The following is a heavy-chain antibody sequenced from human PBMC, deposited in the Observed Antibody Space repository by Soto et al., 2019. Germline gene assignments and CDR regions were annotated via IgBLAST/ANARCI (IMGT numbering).Heavy chain of an antibody. CDR1: GYTLTELS. D-gene: IGHD4-4*01. CDR3: ETPSTYSGGMDV. CDR2: FDPEDGET. J-gene: IGHJ6*02. Sequence: QVQLVQSGAEVKKPGASVKVSCKVSGYTLTELSMNWVRQAPGKGLEWMGGFDPEDGETIYAQKCQGRVTMTEDTSTDTAYMERSSLRSEDTAVYYCETPSTYSGGMDVWGQGTTVTVSS. V-gene: IGHV1-24*01.